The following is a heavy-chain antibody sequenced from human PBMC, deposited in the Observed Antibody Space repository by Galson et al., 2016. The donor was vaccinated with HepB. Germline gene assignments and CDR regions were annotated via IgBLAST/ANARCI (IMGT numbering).Heavy chain of an antibody. V-gene: IGHV3-11*01. CDR3: ARGVGFYT. D-gene: IGHD3-3*01. Sequence: SLRLSCAASGFTLSDSYMDWIRLAPGKGLEWISYISSNSGGGAIYYADSVQGRFTISRDNAKNSLSLQMNSLRAEDTAVYYCARGVGFYTWGQGTRVAVSS. CDR1: GFTLSDSY. CDR2: ISSNSGGGAI. J-gene: IGHJ4*02.